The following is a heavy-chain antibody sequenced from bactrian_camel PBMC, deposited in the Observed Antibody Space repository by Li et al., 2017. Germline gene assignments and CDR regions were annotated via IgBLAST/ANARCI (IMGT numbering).Heavy chain of an antibody. CDR1: GATYSNYC. CDR2: TDIDGST. V-gene: IGHV3-2*01. CDR3: ATGNGGNSYPTSYGH. J-gene: IGHJ4*01. Sequence: HVQLVESGGGSVQAGGSLSLSCTASGATYSNYCMGWFRQAPGKEREGVVITDIDGSTTYADSVKGRFTISKDNAKIALYLQMDGLKTEDTGVYYCATGNGGNSYPTSYGHWGQGTQVTVS. D-gene: IGHD6*01.